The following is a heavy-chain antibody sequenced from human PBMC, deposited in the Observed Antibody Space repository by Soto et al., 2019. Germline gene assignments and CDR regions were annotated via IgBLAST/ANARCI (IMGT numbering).Heavy chain of an antibody. D-gene: IGHD2-2*01. V-gene: IGHV4-30-2*01. CDR3: ARVERTLSTPFAYGMDV. Sequence: QLQLQESGSGLVKPSQTLSLTCTVSGGSINSGGYSWIWIRQPPGKGLEWIGYIYHTGNTFYNPSLRSRVTISVDRSKNQFSLSLGSVTAADTAMYYCARVERTLSTPFAYGMDVWGQGTTVTVSS. CDR2: IYHTGNT. J-gene: IGHJ6*02. CDR1: GGSINSGGYS.